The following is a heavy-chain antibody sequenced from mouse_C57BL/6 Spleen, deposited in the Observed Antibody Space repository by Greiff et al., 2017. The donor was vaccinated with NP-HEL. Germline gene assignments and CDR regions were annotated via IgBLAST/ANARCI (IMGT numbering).Heavy chain of an antibody. Sequence: EVQLQQSGPVLVKPGASVKMSCKASGYTFTDYYMNWVKQSHGKSLEWIGVINPYNGGTSYNQKFKGKATLTVDKSSSTAYMELNSLTSEDSAVYYCATTDYSNYAYAMDYWGQGTSVTVSS. CDR1: GYTFTDYY. V-gene: IGHV1-19*01. D-gene: IGHD2-5*01. CDR2: INPYNGGT. J-gene: IGHJ4*01. CDR3: ATTDYSNYAYAMDY.